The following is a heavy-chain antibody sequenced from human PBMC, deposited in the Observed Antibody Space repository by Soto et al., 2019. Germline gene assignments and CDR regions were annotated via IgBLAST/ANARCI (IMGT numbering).Heavy chain of an antibody. CDR1: GGTFSSYA. Sequence: SVKVSCKASGGTFSSYAISWVRQAPGQGLEWMGGIIPIFGTANYAQKFQGRVTITADESTSTAYMELSSLRSEDTAVHYCARYPSYYAFWRGQFVYRGQGTLRTVSS. D-gene: IGHD3-3*01. CDR2: IIPIFGTA. V-gene: IGHV1-69*13. CDR3: ARYPSYYAFWRGQFVY. J-gene: IGHJ4*02.